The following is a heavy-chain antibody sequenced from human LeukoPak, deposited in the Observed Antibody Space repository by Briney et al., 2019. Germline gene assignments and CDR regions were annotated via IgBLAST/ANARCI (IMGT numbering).Heavy chain of an antibody. D-gene: IGHD6-19*01. J-gene: IGHJ4*02. CDR1: GGSISSYY. CDR2: IYYSGST. Sequence: SETLSLTCTVSGGSISSYYLSWIRQPPGKGLEWIGCIYYSGSTNYNPSLKSRVTISVDTSKNQFSLKLSSVAAAYTAVYYCARDPLRGSGFDYWGQGTLVTVSS. CDR3: ARDPLRGSGFDY. V-gene: IGHV4-59*01.